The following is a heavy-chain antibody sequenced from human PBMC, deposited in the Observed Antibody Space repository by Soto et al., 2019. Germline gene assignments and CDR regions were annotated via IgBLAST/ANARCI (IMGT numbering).Heavy chain of an antibody. V-gene: IGHV1-8*01. CDR3: AREARGYCSSTSCYRDAFDI. J-gene: IGHJ3*02. CDR2: MNPNSGNT. Sequence: ASVKVSCKASGYTFTSYDINWVRQATGQGLEWMGWMNPNSGNTGYAQKFQGRVTMTRNTSISTAYMELSSPRSEDTAVYYCAREARGYCSSTSCYRDAFDIWGQGTMVTVSS. D-gene: IGHD2-2*01. CDR1: GYTFTSYD.